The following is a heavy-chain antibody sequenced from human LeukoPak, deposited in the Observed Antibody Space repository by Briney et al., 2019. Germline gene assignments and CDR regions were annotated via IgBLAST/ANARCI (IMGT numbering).Heavy chain of an antibody. CDR3: AKDIGYDILTGPKGVIY. V-gene: IGHV3-9*01. J-gene: IGHJ4*02. D-gene: IGHD3-9*01. Sequence: GGSLRLSCAASGFTFYDYAMHWVRQAPGKGLEWVSGISWSSGSIAYADSVKGRFTISRDNAKNSLYLQMNSLRAEDTALYYCAKDIGYDILTGPKGVIYWGQGTLVTVSS. CDR2: ISWSSGSI. CDR1: GFTFYDYA.